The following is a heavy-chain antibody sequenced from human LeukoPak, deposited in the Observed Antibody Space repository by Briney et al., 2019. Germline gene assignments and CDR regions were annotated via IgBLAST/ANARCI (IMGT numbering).Heavy chain of an antibody. J-gene: IGHJ6*02. CDR2: MNPNSGNT. CDR1: GYTFTSYD. Sequence: ASVKVSCKASGYTFTSYDINWVRQATGQGLEWMGWMNPNSGNTGYAQKFQGRVTMTRNTSISTAYMELSSLRSEDTAVYYCARGPEELIAVAGTCYYYYGMDVWGQGTTVTVSS. CDR3: ARGPEELIAVAGTCYYYYGMDV. V-gene: IGHV1-8*01. D-gene: IGHD6-19*01.